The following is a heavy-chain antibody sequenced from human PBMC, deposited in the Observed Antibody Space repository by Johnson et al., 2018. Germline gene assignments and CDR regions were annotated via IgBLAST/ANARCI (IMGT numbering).Heavy chain of an antibody. CDR2: IEPDETET. J-gene: IGHJ3*02. V-gene: IGHV3-7*01. CDR1: GFAFNRFW. CDR3: LRLIAPGAIDVFDI. D-gene: IGHD2/OR15-2a*01. Sequence: VQLVQSGGGLVQPGGSLRLSCLTSGFAFNRFWMTWVRQAPGKGLEWVANIEPDETETHYVDSVRGRFTISRDNAKTSLYLQMNSLRAEDSAVDYCLRLIAPGAIDVFDIWGQGTMVTVSS.